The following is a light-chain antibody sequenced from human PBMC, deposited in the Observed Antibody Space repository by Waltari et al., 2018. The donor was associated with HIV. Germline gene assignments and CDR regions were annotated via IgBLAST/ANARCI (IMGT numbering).Light chain of an antibody. Sequence: QSALTQPPSVSASPGQSVTIPCTGGSSDVGGYNRVSWYQQPPGTAPKLIIYEVSNRPSGVPDRFSGSKSGNTASLTISGLQPEDEADYFCSSYTSSSTYVIFGGGTKLTVL. J-gene: IGLJ2*01. CDR2: EVS. CDR3: SSYTSSSTYVI. CDR1: SSDVGGYNR. V-gene: IGLV2-18*02.